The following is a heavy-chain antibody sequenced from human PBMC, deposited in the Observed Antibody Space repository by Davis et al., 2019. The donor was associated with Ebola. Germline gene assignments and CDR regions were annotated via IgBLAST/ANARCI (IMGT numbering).Heavy chain of an antibody. CDR1: GFTLSTSA. D-gene: IGHD2/OR15-2a*01. J-gene: IGHJ4*02. CDR2: LSGSGGSR. Sequence: PGGSLRLSCAASGFTLSTSAMSWVRQAPGKGLEWVSALSGSGGSRYYTDSVRGRFTISRDDSKNTAYLQMNSLKTEDTAVYYCTTWYDSVDYWGQGTLVTVSS. CDR3: TTWYDSVDY. V-gene: IGHV3-23*01.